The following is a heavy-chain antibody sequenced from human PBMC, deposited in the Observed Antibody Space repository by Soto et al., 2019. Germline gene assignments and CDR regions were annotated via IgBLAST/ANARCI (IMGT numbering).Heavy chain of an antibody. Sequence: GGSLRLSCAASGFTFSSYSMDWVRQAPGKGLEWVSYFISSSITIYHADSVKGRFTISRDIAKNSLFLQMNSLRADDTAVYYCARGANWKGGNSDYWGQETLVTVSS. CDR2: FISSSITI. D-gene: IGHD1-20*01. J-gene: IGHJ4*02. CDR3: ARGANWKGGNSDY. V-gene: IGHV3-48*01. CDR1: GFTFSSYS.